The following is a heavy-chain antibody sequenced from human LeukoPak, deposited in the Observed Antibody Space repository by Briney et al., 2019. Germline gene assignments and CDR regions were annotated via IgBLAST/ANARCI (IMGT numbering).Heavy chain of an antibody. D-gene: IGHD4-23*01. CDR2: INHSGST. V-gene: IGHV4-34*01. Sequence: SETLSLTCAVYGGSFSGYYWSWIRQPPGKGREWIGEINHSGSTNYNPSLKSRVTISVDTSKNQSSLKLSSVTAADTAVYYCARDAYRGNPDYWGQGTLVTVSS. J-gene: IGHJ4*02. CDR3: ARDAYRGNPDY. CDR1: GGSFSGYY.